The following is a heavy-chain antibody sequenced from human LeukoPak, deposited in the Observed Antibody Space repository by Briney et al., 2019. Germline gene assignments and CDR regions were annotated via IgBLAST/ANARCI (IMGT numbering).Heavy chain of an antibody. CDR2: IKSKTDGGTT. V-gene: IGHV3-15*01. J-gene: IGHJ4*02. Sequence: GGSLRLSCAASGFTFSNAWMSWVRQAPGKGLEWFGRIKSKTDGGTTDYAAPVKGRFTISRDDSKNTLYLQMNSLKTEDTAVYYCTTARMERYSSGWYVLDYWGQGTLVTVSS. D-gene: IGHD6-19*01. CDR1: GFTFSNAW. CDR3: TTARMERYSSGWYVLDY.